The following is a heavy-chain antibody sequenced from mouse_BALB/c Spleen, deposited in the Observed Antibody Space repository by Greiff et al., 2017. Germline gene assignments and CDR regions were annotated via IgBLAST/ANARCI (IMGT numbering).Heavy chain of an antibody. D-gene: IGHD2-4*01. CDR3: ARHARSTMMAFDY. J-gene: IGHJ2*01. CDR2: ISNGGGST. Sequence: DVMLVESGGGLVQPGGSLKLSCAASGFTFSSYTMSWVRQTPEKRLEWVAYISNGGGSTYYPDTVKGRFTISRDNAKNTLYLQMSSLKSEDTAMYYCARHARSTMMAFDYWGQGTTLTVSS. V-gene: IGHV5-12-2*01. CDR1: GFTFSSYT.